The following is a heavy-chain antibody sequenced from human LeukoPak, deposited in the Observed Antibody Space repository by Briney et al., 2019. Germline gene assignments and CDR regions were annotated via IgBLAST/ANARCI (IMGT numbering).Heavy chain of an antibody. V-gene: IGHV4-34*01. Sequence: PSETLSLTCAVYGGSFSGYYWSWIRQPPGKGLEWIGEINHSGSTNYNPSLKSRVTISVDTSKNQFSLKLSSVTAADTAVYYCASTIVVVPAADRPYYYYGMGVWGQGTTVTVSS. D-gene: IGHD2-2*01. CDR2: INHSGST. J-gene: IGHJ6*02. CDR1: GGSFSGYY. CDR3: ASTIVVVPAADRPYYYYGMGV.